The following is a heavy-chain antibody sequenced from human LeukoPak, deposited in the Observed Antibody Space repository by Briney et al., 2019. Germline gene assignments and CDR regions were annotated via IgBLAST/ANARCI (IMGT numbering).Heavy chain of an antibody. CDR1: GYTFTSYG. V-gene: IGHV1-18*01. J-gene: IGHJ6*02. Sequence: ASVKVSCTASGYTFTSYGISWVRQAPGQGLEWMGWISAYNGNTNYAQKLQGRVTMTTDTSTSTAYMELRSLRSEDTAIYYCARTSPRYYGSRMDVWGQGTTVTVSS. D-gene: IGHD3-10*01. CDR2: ISAYNGNT. CDR3: ARTSPRYYGSRMDV.